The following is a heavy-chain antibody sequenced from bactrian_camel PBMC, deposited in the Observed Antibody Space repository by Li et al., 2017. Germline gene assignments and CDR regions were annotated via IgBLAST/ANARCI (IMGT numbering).Heavy chain of an antibody. D-gene: IGHD5*01. Sequence: VQLVESGGGLVQPGGSLRLSCAVSGFDFDGSPMSWARQAPGKELEWVSFADNGDQPDNILYADSVKGRFTISRDNAKNTLYLQLNSLKTDDTGMYHCARFSWSDGFGYWGQGTQVTVS. CDR2: ADNGDQPDNI. CDR3: ARFSWSDGFGY. J-gene: IGHJ6*01. CDR1: GFDFDGSP. V-gene: IGHV3S31*01.